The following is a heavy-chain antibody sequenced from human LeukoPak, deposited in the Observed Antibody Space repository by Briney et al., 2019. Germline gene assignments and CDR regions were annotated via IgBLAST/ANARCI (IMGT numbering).Heavy chain of an antibody. CDR1: GFIFDDYA. CDR3: AKGGGGRLIYYYYMDV. J-gene: IGHJ6*03. V-gene: IGHV3-9*03. CDR2: ITWNSDSI. Sequence: GRSLRLSCAASGFIFDDYAMHWVRQAPGKSLKWVSGITWNSDSIDYADSVKGRFTISRDNAKNSLYLQMNSLRAEDMALYYCAKGGGGRLIYYYYMDVWGKGTTVTVSS. D-gene: IGHD3-16*01.